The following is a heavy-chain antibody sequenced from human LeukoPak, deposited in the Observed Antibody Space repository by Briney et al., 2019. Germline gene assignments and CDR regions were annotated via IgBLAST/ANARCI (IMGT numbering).Heavy chain of an antibody. J-gene: IGHJ4*02. D-gene: IGHD2-15*01. V-gene: IGHV4-34*01. CDR1: GGSFSGYY. Sequence: PSETLSLTCAVYGGSFSGYYWSWIRQPPGKGLEWIGEINHSGSTNYNPSLKSRVTISVDPSKNQFSLKLSSVTAADTAVYYCARGPPALGDYWGQGSLVTVSS. CDR3: ARGPPALGDY. CDR2: INHSGST.